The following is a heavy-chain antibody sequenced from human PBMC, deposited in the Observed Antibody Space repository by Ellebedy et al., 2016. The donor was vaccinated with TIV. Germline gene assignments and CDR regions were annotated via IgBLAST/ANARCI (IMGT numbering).Heavy chain of an antibody. V-gene: IGHV4-39*01. CDR2: IYHSGST. CDR1: GASFSSSSSY. Sequence: SEILSLTCTVSGASFSSSSSYWGWIRQPPGKGLEWIGSIYHSGSTYYNPSLENRVTISVDTSKDQFSLKLSSVTAADTAVYYCARWFGELLYVRWFDPWGQGTLVTVSS. J-gene: IGHJ5*02. CDR3: ARWFGELLYVRWFDP. D-gene: IGHD3-10*01.